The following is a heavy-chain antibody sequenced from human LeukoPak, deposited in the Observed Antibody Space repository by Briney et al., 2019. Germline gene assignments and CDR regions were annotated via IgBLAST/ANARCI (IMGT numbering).Heavy chain of an antibody. V-gene: IGHV3-74*01. Sequence: GGSLRLSCAASGFTFSSYWMHWVRQAPGKGRVWVSRINSDGSSTSYADSVKGRFTISRDNANNTLYLQMNSLRAEDTAVYYCARVTVGCIVVVPAAMFWDYYYYYMDVWGKGTTVTVSS. CDR3: ARVTVGCIVVVPAAMFWDYYYYYMDV. J-gene: IGHJ6*03. D-gene: IGHD2-2*01. CDR2: INSDGSST. CDR1: GFTFSSYW.